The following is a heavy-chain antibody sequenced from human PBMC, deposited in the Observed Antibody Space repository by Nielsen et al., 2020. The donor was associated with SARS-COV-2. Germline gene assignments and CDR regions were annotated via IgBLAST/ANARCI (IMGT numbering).Heavy chain of an antibody. V-gene: IGHV3-13*04. J-gene: IGHJ4*02. CDR2: IGTAGDT. D-gene: IGHD5-12*01. CDR1: GFTFSSYD. Sequence: GESLKISCAASGFTFSSYDMHWVRQATGKGLEWVSAIGTAGDTYYPGSVKGRFTISRDNSKNTLYLQMNSLRTEDTAIYYCARDLGGYSAYEAPFGYWGQGTPVTVSS. CDR3: ARDLGGYSAYEAPFGY.